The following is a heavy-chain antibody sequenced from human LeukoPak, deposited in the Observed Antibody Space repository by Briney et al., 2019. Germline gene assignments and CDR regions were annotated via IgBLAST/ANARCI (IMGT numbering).Heavy chain of an antibody. D-gene: IGHD3-3*01. CDR3: ARVGLRFLEWLLPGHFDY. CDR2: ISSSGSTI. V-gene: IGHV3-11*04. J-gene: IGHJ4*02. Sequence: GGSLRLSCAASGFTFSDYYMSWIRQAPGKGLEWVSYISSSGSTIYYADSVMGRFTISRDNAKNSLYLQMNSLRAEDTAVYYCARVGLRFLEWLLPGHFDYWGQGTLVTVSS. CDR1: GFTFSDYY.